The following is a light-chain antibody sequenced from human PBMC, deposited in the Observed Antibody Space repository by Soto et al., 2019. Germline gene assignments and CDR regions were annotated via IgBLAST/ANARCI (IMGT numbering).Light chain of an antibody. V-gene: IGLV2-8*01. CDR3: SSYAGSSNFYV. CDR1: SSDVGSYNY. Sequence: QSVLTQPPSASGSPGQSVTISCTGTSSDVGSYNYVSWYQQHPGKAPKLMIYEVTKRPSGVPDRFSGSKSGNTASLTVSGLQAEDEADYYCSSYAGSSNFYVFGTGTKVTVL. J-gene: IGLJ1*01. CDR2: EVT.